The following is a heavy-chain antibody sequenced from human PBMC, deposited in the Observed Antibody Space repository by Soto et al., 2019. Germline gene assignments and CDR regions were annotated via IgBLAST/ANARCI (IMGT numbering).Heavy chain of an antibody. V-gene: IGHV4-39*07. D-gene: IGHD5-18*01. CDR2: IYYSGST. CDR3: ARGTVDTAMGSYNWFDP. Sequence: SETLSLTCTVSGGSISSSSYYWGWIRQPPGKGLEWIGSIYYSGSTYYNPSLKSRVTISVDTSKNQFSLKLISVTAADTAVYYCARGTVDTAMGSYNWFDPWGQGTLVTVSS. CDR1: GGSISSSSYY. J-gene: IGHJ5*02.